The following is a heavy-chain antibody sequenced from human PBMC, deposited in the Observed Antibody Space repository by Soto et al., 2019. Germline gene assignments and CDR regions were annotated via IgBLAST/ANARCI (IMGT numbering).Heavy chain of an antibody. J-gene: IGHJ6*02. CDR2: IYSGGST. Sequence: EVQLVETGGGLIQPGGSLRLSCAASGFTVSSNYMSWVRQAPGKGLEWVSVIYSGGSTYYADSVRGRFTISRDNSKNTLYLQIKSLRSEDTAVYYCARDPPATRHGMDVWGQWTTVTVSS. V-gene: IGHV3-53*02. CDR1: GFTVSSNY. CDR3: ARDPPATRHGMDV.